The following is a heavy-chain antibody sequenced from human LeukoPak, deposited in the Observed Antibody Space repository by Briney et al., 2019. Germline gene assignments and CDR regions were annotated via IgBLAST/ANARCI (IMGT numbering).Heavy chain of an antibody. D-gene: IGHD3-3*01. Sequence: GGSLRLSCAASGFSFDDYAMHWVRQAPGKGLERVSLISGDGGSTYYADSVKGRFTISRDNSKKSLYLQMNSLRTEDTGLYYCAKDSGWDVWRGYYRYYYYYIDVWGKGSTVTVSS. CDR1: GFSFDDYA. CDR2: ISGDGGST. V-gene: IGHV3-43*02. J-gene: IGHJ6*03. CDR3: AKDSGWDVWRGYYRYYYYYIDV.